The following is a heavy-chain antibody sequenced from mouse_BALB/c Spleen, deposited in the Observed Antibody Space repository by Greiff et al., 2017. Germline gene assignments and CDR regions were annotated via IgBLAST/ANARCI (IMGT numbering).Heavy chain of an antibody. Sequence: DVQLQESGPGLVKPSQSLSLTCTVTGYSITSDYAWNWIRQFPGNKLEWMGYISYSGSTSYNPSLKSRISITRDTSKNQFFLQLNSVTTEDTATYYGARSTMISWFAYWGQGTLVTVSA. CDR1: GYSITSDYA. D-gene: IGHD2-4*01. CDR2: ISYSGST. V-gene: IGHV3-2*02. J-gene: IGHJ3*01. CDR3: ARSTMISWFAY.